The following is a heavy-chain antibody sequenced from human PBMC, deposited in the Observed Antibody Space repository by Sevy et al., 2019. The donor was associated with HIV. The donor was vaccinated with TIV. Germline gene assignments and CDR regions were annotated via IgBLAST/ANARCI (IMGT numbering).Heavy chain of an antibody. V-gene: IGHV3-15*01. Sequence: GGSLRLSCAASGFTFSIYAMNWVRQAPGKGLEWVGRIKARADGGTADYAAPVKGRFTISRDDSKNTLYLQMNSLKTEDTAVYYCSTDPIIVLLVTDGMDVWGQGTTVTVSS. CDR1: GFTFSIYA. D-gene: IGHD2-8*01. CDR3: STDPIIVLLVTDGMDV. CDR2: IKARADGGTA. J-gene: IGHJ6*02.